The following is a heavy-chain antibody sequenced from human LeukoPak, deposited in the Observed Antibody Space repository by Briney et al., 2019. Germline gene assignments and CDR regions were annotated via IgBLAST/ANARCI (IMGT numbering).Heavy chain of an antibody. CDR2: ISGSGGST. J-gene: IGHJ3*02. Sequence: GGSLRLSCAASGFTFSSYAMSWVRQAPGKGLEWVSAISGSGGSTYYADSVKGRFTISRDNTKNTLYLQMNCLSAEATAVYYCAKVGTMIVVLGAFDIWGQGTMVTVSS. V-gene: IGHV3-23*01. D-gene: IGHD3-22*01. CDR1: GFTFSSYA. CDR3: AKVGTMIVVLGAFDI.